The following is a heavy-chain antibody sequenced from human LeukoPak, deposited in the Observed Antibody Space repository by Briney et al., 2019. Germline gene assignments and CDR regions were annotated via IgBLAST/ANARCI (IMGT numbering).Heavy chain of an antibody. CDR2: ISYDGSNK. V-gene: IGHV3-30*18. D-gene: IGHD3-22*01. Sequence: GGFLRLSCAASGFTFSSYGMHWVRQAPGKGLEWVAVISYDGSNKYYADSVKGRFTISRDNSKNTLYLQMNSLRPEDTAVYYCAKKWSGDYDSSGINDAFDVWGQGTMVTVSS. CDR1: GFTFSSYG. J-gene: IGHJ3*01. CDR3: AKKWSGDYDSSGINDAFDV.